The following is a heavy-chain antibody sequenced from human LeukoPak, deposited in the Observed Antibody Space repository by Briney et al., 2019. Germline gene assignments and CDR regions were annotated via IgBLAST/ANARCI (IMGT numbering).Heavy chain of an antibody. CDR3: AKDRGYSYGFFDY. CDR1: GFTLTTYG. J-gene: IGHJ4*02. V-gene: IGHV3-33*06. CDR2: IWYDGSNK. Sequence: PGRSLRLSCAASGFTLTTYGMHWVRQAPGKGLEWVAVIWYDGSNKYYADSVKGRFTISRDNSKNTLYLQMNSLRAEDTAVYYCAKDRGYSYGFFDYWGQGTLVTVSS. D-gene: IGHD5-18*01.